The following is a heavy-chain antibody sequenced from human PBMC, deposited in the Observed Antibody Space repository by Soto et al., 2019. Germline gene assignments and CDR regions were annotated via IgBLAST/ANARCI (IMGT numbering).Heavy chain of an antibody. J-gene: IGHJ6*02. CDR3: ARAGKAYDDILTGQTHPFYYYYGMDV. Sequence: QVQLVQSGAEVKKPGSSVKVSCKASGGTFSSYAISWVRQAPGQGLEWMGGIIPIFGTANYAQKFQGRVTITADESTSTAYMELSSLRSEETAVYYCARAGKAYDDILTGQTHPFYYYYGMDVWGQGTTVTVSS. CDR2: IIPIFGTA. D-gene: IGHD3-9*01. V-gene: IGHV1-69*01. CDR1: GGTFSSYA.